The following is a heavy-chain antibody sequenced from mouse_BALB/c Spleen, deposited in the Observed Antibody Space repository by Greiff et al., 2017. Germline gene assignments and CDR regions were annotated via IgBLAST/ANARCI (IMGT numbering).Heavy chain of an antibody. D-gene: IGHD2-3*01. Sequence: EVKLMESGGGLVKPGGSLKLSCAASGFTFSSYAMSWVRQSPEKRLEWVAEISSGGSYTYYPDTVTGRFTISRDNAKNTLYLEMSSLRSEDTAMYYCARDDGYYYAMDYWGQGTSVTVSS. CDR3: ARDDGYYYAMDY. CDR1: GFTFSSYA. CDR2: ISSGGSYT. V-gene: IGHV5-9-4*01. J-gene: IGHJ4*01.